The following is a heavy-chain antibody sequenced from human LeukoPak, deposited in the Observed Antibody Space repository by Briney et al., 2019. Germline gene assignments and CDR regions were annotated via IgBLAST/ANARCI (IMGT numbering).Heavy chain of an antibody. D-gene: IGHD5-12*01. J-gene: IGHJ4*02. V-gene: IGHV1-2*02. CDR2: VNPNLCGT. CDR1: GYTLTELS. Sequence: ASVKVSYKVSGYTLTELSMHWLRQAPGKGLEGTGWVNPNLCGTNYAQKLQGRVTMTRDTSISTAYMELSRLRSDDTAVYYCAREGGYSGYAQGSFDYWGQGTLVT. CDR3: AREGGYSGYAQGSFDY.